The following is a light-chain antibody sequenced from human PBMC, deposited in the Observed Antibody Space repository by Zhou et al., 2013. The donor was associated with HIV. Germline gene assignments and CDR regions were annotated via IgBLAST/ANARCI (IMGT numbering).Light chain of an antibody. J-gene: IGKJ1*01. CDR2: ASS. V-gene: IGKV1-8*01. CDR3: QQYYADPWT. Sequence: AIRVTQSPSSLSASTGDRVTITCRASQDISTYLAWYQQKAGKAPKFLIYASSTLQSGVPSRFSGSGSGTDFTLTIDCLQSEDFATYYCQQYYADPWTFGQGPRWRSN. CDR1: QDISTY.